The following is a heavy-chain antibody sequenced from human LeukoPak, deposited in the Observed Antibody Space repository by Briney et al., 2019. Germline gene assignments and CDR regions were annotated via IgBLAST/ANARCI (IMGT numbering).Heavy chain of an antibody. Sequence: PGGSLRLSCAASGFTFSSYWMSWVRQAPGKGLEWVANIKQDGSEKYYVDSVKGRFTISRDNAKNSLYLQMNSVRAQDTAVYYCARLDSAGYGGGGDYWGQGTLVTVSS. CDR2: IKQDGSEK. CDR3: ARLDSAGYGGGGDY. D-gene: IGHD3-9*01. V-gene: IGHV3-7*01. J-gene: IGHJ4*02. CDR1: GFTFSSYW.